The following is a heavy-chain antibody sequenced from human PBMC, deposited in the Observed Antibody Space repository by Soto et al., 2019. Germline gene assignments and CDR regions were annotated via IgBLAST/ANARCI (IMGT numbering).Heavy chain of an antibody. CDR1: GGSISSGGYY. D-gene: IGHD2-2*01. J-gene: IGHJ5*02. CDR3: ARGYCSSTSCFVP. Sequence: SETLSLTCSVSGGSISSGGYYWRGIRQHPGKGMEWIGYIYYGGSTSYNPPLKSRVTISVDTSKNPFSLKLSSVTAADTAVYYCARGYCSSTSCFVPWGQGTLVTSPQ. CDR2: IYYGGST. V-gene: IGHV4-31*03.